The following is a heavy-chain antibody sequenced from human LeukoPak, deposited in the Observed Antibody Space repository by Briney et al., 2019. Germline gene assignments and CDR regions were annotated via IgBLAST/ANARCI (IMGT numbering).Heavy chain of an antibody. CDR2: ISYDGSNK. CDR1: GFTFSSYG. V-gene: IGHV3-30*18. J-gene: IGHJ4*02. Sequence: PGGSLRLSCAASGFTFSSYGMHWVRQAPGKGLEWVAVISYDGSNKYFADSVKGRFTISRDNPKSTLYLQMNSLRAEDTAVYYCAKSTTVTTQQGGYFDYWGQGTLVTVSS. D-gene: IGHD4-11*01. CDR3: AKSTTVTTQQGGYFDY.